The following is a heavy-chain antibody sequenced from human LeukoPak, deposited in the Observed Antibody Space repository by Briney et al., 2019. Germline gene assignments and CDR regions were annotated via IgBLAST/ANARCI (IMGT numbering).Heavy chain of an antibody. CDR1: GGSFSGYY. Sequence: SETLSLTCAVYGGSFSGYYWSWIRQPPGKGLEWIGEINHSGSTYYNPSLKSRVTISVDTSKNQFSLKLSSVTAADTAVYYCARLLFTYYYDSSGYYFDYWGQGTLVTVSS. CDR3: ARLLFTYYYDSSGYYFDY. CDR2: INHSGST. J-gene: IGHJ4*02. V-gene: IGHV4-34*01. D-gene: IGHD3-22*01.